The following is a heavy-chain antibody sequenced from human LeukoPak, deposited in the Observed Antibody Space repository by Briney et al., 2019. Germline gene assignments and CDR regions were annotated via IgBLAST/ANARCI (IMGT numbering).Heavy chain of an antibody. Sequence: GGSLRVSCAASGFTFSNYWMHWVRQAPGKGLVWVSRINTDGSSTSYADSVKGRFTISRDNAKNTLYLQMNSLRAEDTAVYYCARGGLQGYYYMDVWGKGTTVIVSS. V-gene: IGHV3-74*01. CDR1: GFTFSNYW. CDR3: ARGGLQGYYYMDV. D-gene: IGHD5-24*01. CDR2: INTDGSST. J-gene: IGHJ6*03.